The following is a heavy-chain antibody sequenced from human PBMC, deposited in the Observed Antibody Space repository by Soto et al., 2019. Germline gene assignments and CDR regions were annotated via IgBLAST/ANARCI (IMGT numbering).Heavy chain of an antibody. V-gene: IGHV3-74*01. D-gene: IGHD6-13*01. CDR1: GFTFSSYW. CDR3: ARDPHSSSWYYYYGMDV. J-gene: IGHJ6*02. CDR2: INSDGSST. Sequence: GGSLRLSCAASGFTFSSYWLHWVRQAPGKGLVGVSRINSDGSSTSYADSVKGRFTISRDNAKNTLYLQMNSLRAEDTAVYYCARDPHSSSWYYYYGMDVWGQGTTVTSP.